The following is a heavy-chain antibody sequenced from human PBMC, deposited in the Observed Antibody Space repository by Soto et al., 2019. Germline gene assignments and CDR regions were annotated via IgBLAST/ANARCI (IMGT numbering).Heavy chain of an antibody. J-gene: IGHJ4*02. CDR1: GGSFSGYG. CDR3: ARDIVDSWYLDY. Sequence: PSETLSLTCAVYGGSFSGYGWSWIRQPPGKGLEWIGEINHSGSTNYNPSLKSRVTISVDTSKNQFSLKLSSVTAADTAVYYCARDIVDSWYLDYWGQGTLVTVSS. V-gene: IGHV4-34*01. D-gene: IGHD6-13*01. CDR2: INHSGST.